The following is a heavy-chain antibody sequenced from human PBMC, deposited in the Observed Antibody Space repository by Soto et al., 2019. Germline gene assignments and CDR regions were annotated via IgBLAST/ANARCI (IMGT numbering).Heavy chain of an antibody. Sequence: GGSLRLSCAASGFTFSSYAMSWVRQAPGKGLEWVSAISGSGGSTYYADSVKGRFTISRDNSKNTLYLQMNSLRAEDTAVYYCAKRGSGDIVVVVAAHEFDYWGQGTLVTVSS. CDR3: AKRGSGDIVVVVAAHEFDY. CDR2: ISGSGGST. D-gene: IGHD2-15*01. V-gene: IGHV3-23*01. J-gene: IGHJ4*02. CDR1: GFTFSSYA.